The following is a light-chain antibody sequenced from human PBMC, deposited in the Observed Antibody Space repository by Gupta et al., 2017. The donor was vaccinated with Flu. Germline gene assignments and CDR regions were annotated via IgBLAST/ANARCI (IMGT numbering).Light chain of an antibody. Sequence: DQHKPVKAPRLLIVAASILQGGVPSRFTGSGAGTEFTLTITSLQAEDFATYYCQQPYSPPPTFGGGTKVEIK. V-gene: IGKV1-39*01. CDR2: AAS. J-gene: IGKJ4*01. CDR3: QQPYSPPPT.